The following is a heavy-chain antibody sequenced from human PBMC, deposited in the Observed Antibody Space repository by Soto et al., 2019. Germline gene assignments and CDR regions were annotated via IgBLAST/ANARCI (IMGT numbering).Heavy chain of an antibody. Sequence: ASVKVSCKASGYTFTSYGVSWVRQAPGQGLEWMGWISAYNGNTNYAQKLQGRVTMTTDTSTSTAYMELRSLRSDDTAVYYCARDSLYGGPFDYWGQGTLVTVSS. J-gene: IGHJ4*02. V-gene: IGHV1-18*01. CDR2: ISAYNGNT. CDR3: ARDSLYGGPFDY. D-gene: IGHD4-17*01. CDR1: GYTFTSYG.